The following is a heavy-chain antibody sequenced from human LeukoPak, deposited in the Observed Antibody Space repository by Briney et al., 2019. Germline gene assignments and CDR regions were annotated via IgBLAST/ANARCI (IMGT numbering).Heavy chain of an antibody. Sequence: GGSLRLSCAASGFTFSSYAMSWVCQAPGKGLEWVSAISGSGGSTYYADSVKGRFTISRDNSKNTLYLQMNSLRAEDTAVYYCAKFEDIVVVPAAIAFDIWGQGTMVTVSS. D-gene: IGHD2-2*01. CDR3: AKFEDIVVVPAAIAFDI. V-gene: IGHV3-23*01. J-gene: IGHJ3*02. CDR1: GFTFSSYA. CDR2: ISGSGGST.